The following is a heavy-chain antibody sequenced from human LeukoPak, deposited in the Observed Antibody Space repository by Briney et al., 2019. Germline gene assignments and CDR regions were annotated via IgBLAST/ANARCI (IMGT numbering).Heavy chain of an antibody. Sequence: SETLSLTCTVSGGSISSYYWSWIRQPPGKGLEWIGYIYYSGSTNYNPSLKSRVTISVDTSKNQFSLKLSSVTAADTAVYYCARTNYYYDSSGYYFWFDPWGQGTLVTVSS. V-gene: IGHV4-59*01. CDR3: ARTNYYYDSSGYYFWFDP. CDR2: IYYSGST. D-gene: IGHD3-22*01. CDR1: GGSISSYY. J-gene: IGHJ5*02.